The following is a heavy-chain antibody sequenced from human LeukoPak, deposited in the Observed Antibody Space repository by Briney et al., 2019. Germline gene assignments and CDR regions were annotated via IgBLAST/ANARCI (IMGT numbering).Heavy chain of an antibody. CDR1: GGSISSYY. D-gene: IGHD4-23*01. J-gene: IGHJ4*02. CDR2: IYYSGST. V-gene: IGHV4-59*01. Sequence: SETLSLTCTVSGGSISSYYWSWIRQPPGKGLEWIAYIYYSGSTNYNPSLKSRVTISLDTSRNQFSLAVSSVTAADTAVYYCAREVRDVGGKFGYFDSWGQGTLVTVSS. CDR3: AREVRDVGGKFGYFDS.